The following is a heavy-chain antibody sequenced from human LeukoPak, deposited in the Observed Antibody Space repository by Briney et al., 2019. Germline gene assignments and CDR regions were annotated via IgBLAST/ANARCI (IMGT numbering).Heavy chain of an antibody. CDR1: GGTFSSYA. CDR2: IIPILGIA. V-gene: IGHV1-69*04. J-gene: IGHJ4*02. Sequence: GASVKVSCKASGGTFSSYAISWVRQAPGQGLEWMGRIIPILGIANYAQKFQGRVTITADESTSTAYMELSSLRSEDTAVYYCARDKRPQLNGSGSYYNPYYFDYWGQGTLVTVSS. CDR3: ARDKRPQLNGSGSYYNPYYFDY. D-gene: IGHD3-10*01.